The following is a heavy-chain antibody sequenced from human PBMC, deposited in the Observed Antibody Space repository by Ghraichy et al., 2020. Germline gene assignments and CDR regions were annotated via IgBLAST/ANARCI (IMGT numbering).Heavy chain of an antibody. CDR1: GFSFDSYA. D-gene: IGHD5-24*01. J-gene: IGHJ6*02. CDR3: AGNYLYYYAFDI. Sequence: GGSLRLSCAASGFSFDSYAMNWVRQAPGQGLEWVSSISRSSRYIYYADSVRGRFTISRDNDKNSLYLQMDGLRAEETAIYYCAGNYLYYYAFDIWGQGTTVTVSS. CDR2: ISRSSRYI. V-gene: IGHV3-21*06.